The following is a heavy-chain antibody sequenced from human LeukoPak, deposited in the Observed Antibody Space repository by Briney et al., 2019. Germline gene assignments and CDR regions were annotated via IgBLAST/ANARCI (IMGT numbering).Heavy chain of an antibody. V-gene: IGHV4-39*07. CDR1: GGSISSSSYY. J-gene: IGHJ2*01. CDR2: INHSGST. Sequence: SETLSLTCTVSGGSISSSSYYWSWIRQPPGKGLEWIGEINHSGSTNYNPSLKSRVTISVDTSKNQFSLKLSSVTAADTAVYYCARRSGVVVIPDWYFDLWGRGTLVTVSS. D-gene: IGHD2-21*01. CDR3: ARRSGVVVIPDWYFDL.